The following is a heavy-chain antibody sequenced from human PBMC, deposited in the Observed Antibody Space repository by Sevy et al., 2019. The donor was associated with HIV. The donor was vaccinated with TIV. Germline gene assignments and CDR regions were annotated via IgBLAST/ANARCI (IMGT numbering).Heavy chain of an antibody. CDR2: LSFGCGKI. CDR1: GLDFSIYS. J-gene: IGHJ4*02. V-gene: IGHV3-23*01. Sequence: GGSLRLSCAASGLDFSIYSMSWVRQAPGKGLEWVSTLSFGCGKINYADSVKGRFTISRDNSKSSVYLQMNNMRVEDTAVYYCAREGCTKPHDYWGQRTLVTVSS. D-gene: IGHD2-8*01. CDR3: AREGCTKPHDY.